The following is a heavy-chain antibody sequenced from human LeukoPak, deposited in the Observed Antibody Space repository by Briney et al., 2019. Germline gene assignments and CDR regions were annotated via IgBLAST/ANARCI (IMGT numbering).Heavy chain of an antibody. CDR2: IIPIFGTA. J-gene: IGHJ4*02. CDR3: ARGRGIQLWLDY. V-gene: IGHV1-69*05. Sequence: SVKVSCKASGGTFSSYAISWVRQAPGQGLEWMGRIIPIFGTANYAQKFQGRVTITTDESTSTAYMELSSLRSEDTAVYYCARGRGIQLWLDYWGQETLVTVSS. CDR1: GGTFSSYA. D-gene: IGHD5-18*01.